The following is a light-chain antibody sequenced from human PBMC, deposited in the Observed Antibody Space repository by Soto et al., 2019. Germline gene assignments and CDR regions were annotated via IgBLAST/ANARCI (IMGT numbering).Light chain of an antibody. V-gene: IGLV2-14*01. CDR1: SSDVGGYNY. CDR2: EVS. Sequence: QSVLTQPASVSGSPGQTITISCTGTSSDVGGYNYLSWYQQHPGKAPNDMIYEVSNRPSGVSTRFSGSKSGNTASLTISERQAEDDADYFCSSYTTSGTPVFGGGTKLNVL. CDR3: SSYTTSGTPV. J-gene: IGLJ3*02.